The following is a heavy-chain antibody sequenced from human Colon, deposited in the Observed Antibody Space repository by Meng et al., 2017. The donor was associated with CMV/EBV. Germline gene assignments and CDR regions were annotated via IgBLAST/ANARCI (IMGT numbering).Heavy chain of an antibody. CDR3: VTGTTGYFDL. CDR2: IYAVGTP. V-gene: IGHV3-53*01. Sequence: GESLKISCSASGFPIVSHYMAWVRQAPGKGLQWVSLIYAVGTPYHADSVKGRFTISRDNDRNIIDLQMSSLTADDTAIYYCVTGTTGYFDLWGQRTLVTVSS. CDR1: GFPIVSHY. D-gene: IGHD1-7*01. J-gene: IGHJ4*02.